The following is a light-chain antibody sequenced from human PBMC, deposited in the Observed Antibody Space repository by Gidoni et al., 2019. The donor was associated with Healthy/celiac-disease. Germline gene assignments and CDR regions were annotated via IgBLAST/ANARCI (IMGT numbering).Light chain of an antibody. V-gene: IGKV3-11*01. J-gene: IGKJ4*01. Sequence: ELVLTQSPATLSLSPGERATLSCRASQSVSSYLAWYQQKPGQAPRLLIYDASNRATGIPARFSGSGSGTDFTLTISSLEPEDFAVYYCQQRSNWLSTFGGGTKVEIK. CDR3: QQRSNWLST. CDR2: DAS. CDR1: QSVSSY.